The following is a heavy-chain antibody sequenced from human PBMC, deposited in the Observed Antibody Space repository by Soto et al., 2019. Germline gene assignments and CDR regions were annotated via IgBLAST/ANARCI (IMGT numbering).Heavy chain of an antibody. CDR2: MFPGGST. Sequence: QVQLQESGPGLVKPSETLSLTCTVSGDPFTSYFWTWIRQPAGKGLEWIGHMFPGGSTNHNPSLKSRVTLSVHTSKNQFSLNLTSVTAADTAVYYCASTLSGYTYGSRQFYFDSWGQGILVTVSS. D-gene: IGHD5-18*01. V-gene: IGHV4-4*07. J-gene: IGHJ4*02. CDR3: ASTLSGYTYGSRQFYFDS. CDR1: GDPFTSYF.